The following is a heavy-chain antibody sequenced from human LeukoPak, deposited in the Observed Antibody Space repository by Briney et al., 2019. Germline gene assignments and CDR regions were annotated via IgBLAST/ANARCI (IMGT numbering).Heavy chain of an antibody. CDR3: ARGRGAGAYYYDSSGYTPFDY. CDR2: INHSGST. J-gene: IGHJ4*02. D-gene: IGHD3-22*01. CDR1: GGSFSGYY. Sequence: PSETLSLTCAVYGGSFSGYYWSWIRQPPGKGLEWIGEINHSGSTNYNPSLKSRVTISVDPSKNQFSLKLSSVTGADTAVYYCARGRGAGAYYYDSSGYTPFDYWGQGTLVTVSS. V-gene: IGHV4-34*01.